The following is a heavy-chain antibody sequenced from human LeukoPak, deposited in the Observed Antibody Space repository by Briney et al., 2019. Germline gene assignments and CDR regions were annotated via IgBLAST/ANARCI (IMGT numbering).Heavy chain of an antibody. V-gene: IGHV4-38-2*01. CDR2: IYHSGST. D-gene: IGHD3-3*01. CDR1: VYSISSGYY. CDR3: ARHPYDFWSGYKPFDP. Sequence: SETLSLTCAVSVYSISSGYYWGWIRQPPGKGLEWIGRIYHSGSTYYNPSLKSGLTISLDTSKNQLSLKLSSVTAADTAVYYCARHPYDFWSGYKPFDPWGQGTLVTVSS. J-gene: IGHJ5*02.